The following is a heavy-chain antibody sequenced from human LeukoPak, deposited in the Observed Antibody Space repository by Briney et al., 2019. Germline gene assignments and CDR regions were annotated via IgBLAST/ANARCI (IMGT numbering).Heavy chain of an antibody. Sequence: ASVKVSCKASGYTFTGYYVHWVRQAPRQGLEWMGWINPNSGGTNYAQKFQGRVTMTRDTSISTAYMELSRLRSDDAAVYYCARALSWDRLGLLTVVYWGQGTLVTVSS. J-gene: IGHJ4*02. V-gene: IGHV1-2*02. D-gene: IGHD1-26*01. CDR3: ARALSWDRLGLLTVVY. CDR1: GYTFTGYY. CDR2: INPNSGGT.